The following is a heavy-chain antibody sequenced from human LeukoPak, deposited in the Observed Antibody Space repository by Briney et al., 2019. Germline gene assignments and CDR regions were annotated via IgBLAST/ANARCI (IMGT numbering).Heavy chain of an antibody. CDR1: GFMFSNYW. CDR2: IKGDGGEK. Sequence: GGSLRLSCAASGFMFSNYWMNWVRQAPGKGLEWVATIKGDGGEKYYVDSVKGRFTISRDNAKNSLSLQMSILRVEDTAVYYCARGGSGSPWGQGTLVTVSS. V-gene: IGHV3-7*04. CDR3: ARGGSGSP. D-gene: IGHD3-10*01. J-gene: IGHJ5*02.